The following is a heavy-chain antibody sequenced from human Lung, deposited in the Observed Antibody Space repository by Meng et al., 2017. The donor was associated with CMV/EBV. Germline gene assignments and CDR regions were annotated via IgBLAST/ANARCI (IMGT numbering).Heavy chain of an antibody. V-gene: IGHV1-46*01. J-gene: IGHJ4*02. CDR2: INPSGGST. D-gene: IGHD6-19*01. Sequence: ASVNVSCKASGYTFTSYYMHGVRQAPGQGLEWMGIINPSGGSTSYAQKFHGRVTMPRNTSTSTVYMELSSLRSEYTAVYYCARDSSGWYRNWGQGTLVTVSS. CDR3: ARDSSGWYRN. CDR1: GYTFTSYY.